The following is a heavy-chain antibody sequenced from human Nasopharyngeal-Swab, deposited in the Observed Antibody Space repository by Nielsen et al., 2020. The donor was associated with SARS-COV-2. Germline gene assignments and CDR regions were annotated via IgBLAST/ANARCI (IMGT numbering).Heavy chain of an antibody. CDR1: GFTFSSYA. CDR3: AKLAAQSLLAVAGTVRVRDY. Sequence: GVLKISCAASGFTFSSYAMSWVRQAPGKGLEWVSSISGSGGSTYYADSVKGRFTISRDNSKNTLYLQMNSLRAEDTAVYYCAKLAAQSLLAVAGTVRVRDYWGQGTLVTVSS. V-gene: IGHV3-23*01. J-gene: IGHJ4*02. D-gene: IGHD6-19*01. CDR2: ISGSGGST.